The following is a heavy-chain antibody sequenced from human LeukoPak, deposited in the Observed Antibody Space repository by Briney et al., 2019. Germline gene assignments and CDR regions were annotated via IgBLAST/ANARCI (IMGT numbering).Heavy chain of an antibody. CDR2: ISSSSSYI. J-gene: IGHJ4*02. CDR3: ARCTTGRTFGSLREIKRSREIDY. V-gene: IGHV3-21*01. Sequence: MAGGSLRLSCAASGFTFSSYSMNWVRQAPGKGLEWVSSISSSSSYIYYADSVKGRFTISRDNAKNSLYLQMNSLRVEDTAVYYCARCTTGRTFGSLREIKRSREIDYWGQGTLVTVSS. CDR1: GFTFSSYS. D-gene: IGHD1-1*01.